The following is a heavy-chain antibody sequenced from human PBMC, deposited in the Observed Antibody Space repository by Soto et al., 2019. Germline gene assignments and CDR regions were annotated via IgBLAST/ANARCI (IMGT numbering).Heavy chain of an antibody. CDR1: VFTFGLYG. CDR2: ISYTGAST. J-gene: IGHJ4*02. CDR3: ATDVGPQGPLFDY. Sequence: PGWSLRLSCTASVFTFGLYGMNWCRQAPGKGLEWVSTISYTGASTHYADSVRGRFSVSRDNSGDTLFLQMNSLRADDTAVYYCATDVGPQGPLFDYWGQGTLVTVSS. V-gene: IGHV3-23*01. D-gene: IGHD1-26*01.